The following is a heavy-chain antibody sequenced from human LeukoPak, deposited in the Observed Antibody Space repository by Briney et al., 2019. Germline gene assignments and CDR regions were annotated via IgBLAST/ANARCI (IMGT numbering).Heavy chain of an antibody. CDR3: ARDPTHYYDSSGYFDY. J-gene: IGHJ4*02. Sequence: SVKVSCKASGFTFPSSGVQWVRQARGQRLEWIGWIVAGSGNTSYAQKFQGRVTMTRDTSTSTVYMELSSLRSEDTAVYYCARDPTHYYDSSGYFDYWGQGTLVTVSS. CDR2: IVAGSGNT. CDR1: GFTFPSSG. D-gene: IGHD3-22*01. V-gene: IGHV1-58*01.